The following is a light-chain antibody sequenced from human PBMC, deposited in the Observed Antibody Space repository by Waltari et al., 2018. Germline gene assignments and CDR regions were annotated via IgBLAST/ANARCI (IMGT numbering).Light chain of an antibody. CDR2: DAS. V-gene: IGKV1-33*01. CDR1: RDINNY. CDR3: QHYDGVPPWT. J-gene: IGKJ1*01. Sequence: DIQMTQSPSSLSASVGDRVTITCQASRDINNYLNWYQQKPGKAPKLLIYDASTQETGVPARFSGSGSGTDFVFTISRLQPEDIATYYCQHYDGVPPWTFGQGTRVDFK.